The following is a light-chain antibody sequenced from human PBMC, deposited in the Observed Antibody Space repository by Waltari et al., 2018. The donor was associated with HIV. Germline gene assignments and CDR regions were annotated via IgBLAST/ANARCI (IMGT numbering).Light chain of an antibody. CDR2: DVT. Sequence: QSALTQPPSASGSPGQSVTIPCTGTSSDVGGYHYVLWYQQLPGRAPKLMIYDVTKRPSRVPDRFSGSKSGNTASLTVSGLQAEDEADYFCSSYSGSNTLVFGGGTKLTVL. J-gene: IGLJ2*01. CDR3: SSYSGSNTLV. V-gene: IGLV2-8*01. CDR1: SSDVGGYHY.